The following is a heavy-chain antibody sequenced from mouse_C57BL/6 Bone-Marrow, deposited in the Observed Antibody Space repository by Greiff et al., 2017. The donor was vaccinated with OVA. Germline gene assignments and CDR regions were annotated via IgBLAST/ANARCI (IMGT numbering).Heavy chain of an antibody. CDR2: IYPGGGYT. CDR1: GYTFTNYW. D-gene: IGHD1-1*01. CDR3: ALYYGSSYIAMDY. V-gene: IGHV1-63*01. J-gene: IGHJ4*01. Sequence: VQLKESGAELVRPGTSVKMSCKASGYTFTNYWIGWAKQRPGHGLEWIGDIYPGGGYTNYNEKFKGKATLTADKSSSTAYMQFSSLTSEDSAIYYCALYYGSSYIAMDYWGQGTSVTVSS.